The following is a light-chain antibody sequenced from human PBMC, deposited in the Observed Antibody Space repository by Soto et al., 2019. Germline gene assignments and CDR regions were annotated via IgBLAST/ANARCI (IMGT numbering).Light chain of an antibody. Sequence: DIQMTQSPSSLSASVGDRVTITCRASQSISSYLNWYHQKPGKAPKLLIYAASSLQSGVPSRFSGSGSGADFTLTISSLQPEDFATYYCQQSYSTQITFGQGTRLEIK. J-gene: IGKJ5*01. CDR2: AAS. CDR1: QSISSY. V-gene: IGKV1-39*01. CDR3: QQSYSTQIT.